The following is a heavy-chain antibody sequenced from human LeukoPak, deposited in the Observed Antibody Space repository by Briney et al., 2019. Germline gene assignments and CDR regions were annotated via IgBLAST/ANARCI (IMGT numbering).Heavy chain of an antibody. CDR2: IYHSGST. Sequence: PSETLSLTCAVSGGSVSSSNWWSWVRQPPGKGLEWIGEIYHSGSTNYNPSLKSRVTISVDKSKNHFSLNLTSVTAADTAIYYCAKVGAISGVDYWGQGTLVTVSS. D-gene: IGHD3-10*01. V-gene: IGHV4-4*02. CDR1: GGSVSSSNW. J-gene: IGHJ4*02. CDR3: AKVGAISGVDY.